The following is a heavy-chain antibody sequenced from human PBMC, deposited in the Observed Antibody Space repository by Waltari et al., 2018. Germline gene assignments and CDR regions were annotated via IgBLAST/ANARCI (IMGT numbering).Heavy chain of an antibody. CDR1: GGSFSGYY. Sequence: QVQLQQWGAGLLKPSETLSLTCAVYGGSFSGYYWSWLRQPPGKGLEWIGEINHSGSTNYNPSLKSRVTISVDTSKNQFSLKLSSVTAADTAVYYCARLGERITIFGVVITDAFDIWGQGTMVTVSS. J-gene: IGHJ3*02. V-gene: IGHV4-34*01. CDR2: INHSGST. D-gene: IGHD3-3*01. CDR3: ARLGERITIFGVVITDAFDI.